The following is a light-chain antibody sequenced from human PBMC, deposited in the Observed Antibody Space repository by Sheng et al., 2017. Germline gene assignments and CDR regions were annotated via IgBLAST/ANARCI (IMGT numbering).Light chain of an antibody. V-gene: IGKV1-9*01. Sequence: IQLTQSPSSLSAFVGDRVTITCRASQGISSKLAWYQQKSRGKPLTLLINGDYGLQSRGPDQGSAAAGSGTDFTLTISSLQPEDFAIYYCQQLSSYPLSFGGGTKVEVK. CDR1: QGISSK. CDR3: QQLSSYPLS. CDR2: GDY. J-gene: IGKJ4*01.